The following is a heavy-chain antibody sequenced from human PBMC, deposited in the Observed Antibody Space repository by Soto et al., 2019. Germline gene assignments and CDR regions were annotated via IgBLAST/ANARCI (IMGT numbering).Heavy chain of an antibody. CDR2: IGTAGDT. CDR3: ARGGYSHGGRASYYYGMDV. CDR1: GFTFSSYD. Sequence: PGGSLRLSCAASGFTFSSYDMHWVRQATGKGLEWVSAIGTAGDTYYPGSVKGRFTISRENAKNSLYLQMNSLRAGDTAVYYCARGGYSHGGRASYYYGMDVWGQGTTVTVSS. V-gene: IGHV3-13*01. J-gene: IGHJ6*02. D-gene: IGHD5-18*01.